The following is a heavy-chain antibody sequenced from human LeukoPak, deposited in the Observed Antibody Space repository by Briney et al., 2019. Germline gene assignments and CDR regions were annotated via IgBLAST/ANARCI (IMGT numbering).Heavy chain of an antibody. Sequence: ASVKVSCKASGYTFTGYAMHWVRQAPGQRLEWMGWINAGNGNTKYSQKFQGRVTITRDTSASTAYMELSSLRSEDTAVYYCARDNSSGWYFDYWGQGTLVTVSS. D-gene: IGHD6-19*01. V-gene: IGHV1-3*01. J-gene: IGHJ4*02. CDR2: INAGNGNT. CDR1: GYTFTGYA. CDR3: ARDNSSGWYFDY.